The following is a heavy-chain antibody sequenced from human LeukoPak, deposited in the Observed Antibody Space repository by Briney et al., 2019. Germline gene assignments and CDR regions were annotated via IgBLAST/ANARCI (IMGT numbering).Heavy chain of an antibody. CDR3: AREGYYYYYGMDV. CDR1: GFTFSSYW. CDR2: INSDGSST. V-gene: IGHV3-74*01. Sequence: GGSLRLSCAASGFTFSSYWLHWVRQAPGKGLVWVSRINSDGSSTSYADSVKGRFTISRDNAKDTLYLQMNSLRAEDTAVYYCAREGYYYYYGMDVWGQGTTVTVSS. J-gene: IGHJ6*02.